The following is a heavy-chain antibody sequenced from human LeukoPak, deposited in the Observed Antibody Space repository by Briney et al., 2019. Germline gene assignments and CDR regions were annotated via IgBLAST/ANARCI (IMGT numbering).Heavy chain of an antibody. CDR3: ARDPSAGYYDSSGYQDY. CDR1: GGSISSDY. Sequence: SETLSLTCTVSGGSISSDYWSWIRQPPGKGLEWIGYIYFSGSTNYNPSLKSRVAISVDTSKTQLSLKLSSVTAADTAVYYCARDPSAGYYDSSGYQDYWGQGTLVTVSS. V-gene: IGHV4-59*12. D-gene: IGHD3-22*01. J-gene: IGHJ4*02. CDR2: IYFSGST.